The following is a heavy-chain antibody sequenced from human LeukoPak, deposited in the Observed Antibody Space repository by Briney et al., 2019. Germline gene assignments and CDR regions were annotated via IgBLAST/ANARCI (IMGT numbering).Heavy chain of an antibody. CDR3: ATRPFIYQLLLEDAFDI. Sequence: QPGGSLRLSCAASGFTFSSYAMSWVRQAPGKGLEWVSAISGSGGSTYYADSVKGRFTISRDNSKNTLYLQMNSLRAEDTAVYYCATRPFIYQLLLEDAFDIWGQGTMVTVSS. CDR2: ISGSGGST. V-gene: IGHV3-23*01. CDR1: GFTFSSYA. J-gene: IGHJ3*02. D-gene: IGHD2-2*01.